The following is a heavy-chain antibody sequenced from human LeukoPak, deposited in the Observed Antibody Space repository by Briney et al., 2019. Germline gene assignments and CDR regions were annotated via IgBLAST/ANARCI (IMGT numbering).Heavy chain of an antibody. Sequence: SETLSLTCTVTGGSIRRYYWSWVRQPPGKGLEWIGYIYYTGSTNYNPSLKSRVTISVDTSKNQFSLKLSSVTAADAAVYYCARQQLSQLYYFDNWGQGTLVTVSS. CDR2: IYYTGST. CDR3: ARQQLSQLYYFDN. D-gene: IGHD6-13*01. J-gene: IGHJ4*02. CDR1: GGSIRRYY. V-gene: IGHV4-59*01.